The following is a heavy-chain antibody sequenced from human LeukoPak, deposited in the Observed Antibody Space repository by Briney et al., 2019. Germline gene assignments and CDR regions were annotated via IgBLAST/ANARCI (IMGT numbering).Heavy chain of an antibody. V-gene: IGHV4-39*01. CDR1: GGPISTSGRY. CDR2: MYDGGNA. Sequence: PSETLSLTRTVSGGPISTSGRYGGWIRQPPGKGLEWIGSMYDGGNAQYNPSLKSRVSMSVDTSKNQFSLKLTSVTAADTAVFYCARHTPYIDFWSGFFTPFDHWGQGILVTVSS. D-gene: IGHD3-3*01. CDR3: ARHTPYIDFWSGFFTPFDH. J-gene: IGHJ4*02.